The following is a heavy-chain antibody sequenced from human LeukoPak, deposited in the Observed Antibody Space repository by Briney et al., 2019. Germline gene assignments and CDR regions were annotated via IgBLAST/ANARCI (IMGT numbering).Heavy chain of an antibody. J-gene: IGHJ5*02. V-gene: IGHV4-30-4*01. CDR1: GGSISSGDYY. D-gene: IGHD2-2*01. Sequence: PSETLSLTCTVSGGSISSGDYYWSWIRQPPGKGLEWIGYIYYSGSTYYNPSLKSRVTISVDTSKNQFSLKLSSVTAADTAVYYCARLGYCSSTSCFKFDPWGQGTLVTVSS. CDR2: IYYSGST. CDR3: ARLGYCSSTSCFKFDP.